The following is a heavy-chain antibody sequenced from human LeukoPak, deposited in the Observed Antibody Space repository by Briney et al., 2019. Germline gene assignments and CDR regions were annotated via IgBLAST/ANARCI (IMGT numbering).Heavy chain of an antibody. D-gene: IGHD1-26*01. J-gene: IGHJ4*02. CDR2: IIPIFGTA. CDR1: GGTFSSYA. CDR3: AREGIVGASGDF. V-gene: IGHV1-69*05. Sequence: ASVKVSCKASGGTFSSYAISWVRQDPGQGLEWMGRIIPIFGTANYAQKFQGRVTITTDESTSTAYMELSSLRSDDTAVYYCAREGIVGASGDFWGQGTLVTVSS.